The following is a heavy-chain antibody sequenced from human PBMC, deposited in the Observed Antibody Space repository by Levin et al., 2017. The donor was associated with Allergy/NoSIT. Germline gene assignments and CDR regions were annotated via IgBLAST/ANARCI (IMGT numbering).Heavy chain of an antibody. CDR1: GFTFRSSS. J-gene: IGHJ4*02. CDR3: ARGSSSWYGDFDY. V-gene: IGHV3-48*02. CDR2: ISSSSSTI. D-gene: IGHD6-13*01. Sequence: LSLTCAASGFTFRSSSMNWVRQAPGKGLEWVSYISSSSSTIYYADSVKGRFTISRDNAKNSLYLQMNSLRDEDTAVYYCARGSSSWYGDFDYWGQGTLVTVSS.